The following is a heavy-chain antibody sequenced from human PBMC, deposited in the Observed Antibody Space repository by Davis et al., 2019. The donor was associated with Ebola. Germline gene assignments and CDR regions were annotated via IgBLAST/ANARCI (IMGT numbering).Heavy chain of an antibody. V-gene: IGHV4-59*08. CDR1: GGSISSYY. J-gene: IGHJ4*02. CDR3: AHHLFDSSGYYLDY. D-gene: IGHD3-22*01. Sequence: GSLRLSCTVSGGSISSYYWSWIRQPPGKGLEWIGYIYYSGSTNYNPSLKSRVTISVDTSKNQFSLKLSSVTAADTAVYYCAHHLFDSSGYYLDYWGQGTLVTVSS. CDR2: IYYSGST.